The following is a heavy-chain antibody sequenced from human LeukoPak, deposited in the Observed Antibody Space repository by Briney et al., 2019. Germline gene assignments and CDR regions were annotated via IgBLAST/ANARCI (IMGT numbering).Heavy chain of an antibody. Sequence: GGSLRLSCAVSGFTFSNAWMSWVRQAPGKGLEWLGRIKSRADGGTTDYAAPVKGRFIFSRGDSKNTLFLQMNSLKTDDTALYFCAGSPHWYFDYWGQGTLVTVSS. CDR3: AGSPHWYFDY. J-gene: IGHJ4*02. CDR2: IKSRADGGTT. D-gene: IGHD1-26*01. CDR1: GFTFSNAW. V-gene: IGHV3-15*01.